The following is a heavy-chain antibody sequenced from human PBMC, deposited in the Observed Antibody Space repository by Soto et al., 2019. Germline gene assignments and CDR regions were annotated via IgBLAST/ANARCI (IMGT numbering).Heavy chain of an antibody. D-gene: IGHD3-9*01. Sequence: QITLKESGPTLVKPTQTLTLTCTFSGFSLNTRGVGVGWIRQPPGKALEWLALISWDGEKRYSPSLKSRRTITKATPADPVVLTMTNMDPVDTATYYCAPRRGDLLTGHYYFDYWGQGTLVTVSS. CDR2: ISWDGEK. CDR3: APRRGDLLTGHYYFDY. CDR1: GFSLNTRGVG. V-gene: IGHV2-5*02. J-gene: IGHJ4*02.